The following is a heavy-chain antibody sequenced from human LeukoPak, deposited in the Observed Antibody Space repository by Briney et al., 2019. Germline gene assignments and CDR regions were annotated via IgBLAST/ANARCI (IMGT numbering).Heavy chain of an antibody. D-gene: IGHD3-10*01. CDR1: GFTFSSYS. V-gene: IGHV3-21*01. CDR3: ARAQFGEVPFDY. Sequence: GGSLRLSCAASGFTFSSYSMNWVRQAPGKGLEWVSSISSSSSYIYYADSVKGRFTISRDNAKNSPYLQMNSLRAEDTAVYYCARAQFGEVPFDYWGQGTLVTVSS. CDR2: ISSSSSYI. J-gene: IGHJ4*02.